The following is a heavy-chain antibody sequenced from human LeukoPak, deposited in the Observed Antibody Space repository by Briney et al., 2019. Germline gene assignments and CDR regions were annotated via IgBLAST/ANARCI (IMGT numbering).Heavy chain of an antibody. J-gene: IGHJ4*01. CDR2: ISGSGGST. Sequence: GGSLRLSCAASGFTFSSYSMSWVRQAPGKGLDWVSAISGSGGSTYYADSVKGRFTTSRDNSRNTLYLQVSSLRAEDTAVYFCVKGTSGWPYYFDYWGRGTLVTVSS. D-gene: IGHD6-19*01. CDR1: GFTFSSYS. CDR3: VKGTSGWPYYFDY. V-gene: IGHV3-23*01.